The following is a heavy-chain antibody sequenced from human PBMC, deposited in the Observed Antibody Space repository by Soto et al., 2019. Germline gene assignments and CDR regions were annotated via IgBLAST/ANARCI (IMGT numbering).Heavy chain of an antibody. Sequence: QVQLQESGPGLVKPSGTLSLTCAVSGGSISSSNWWSWVRQPPGKGLEWIGEIYHSGSTNYNPSLESRVTISVDKSKNQFSLKLSSVTAADTAVYYCARVGVEIRWSAPLFDYWGQGTLVTVSS. CDR2: IYHSGST. V-gene: IGHV4-4*02. CDR1: GGSISSSNW. CDR3: ARVGVEIRWSAPLFDY. J-gene: IGHJ4*02. D-gene: IGHD4-17*01.